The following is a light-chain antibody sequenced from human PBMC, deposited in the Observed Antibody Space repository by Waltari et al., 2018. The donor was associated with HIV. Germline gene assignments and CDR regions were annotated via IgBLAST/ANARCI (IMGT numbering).Light chain of an antibody. CDR3: QQYGSSPPLT. J-gene: IGKJ4*01. V-gene: IGKV3-20*01. CDR2: GAS. Sequence: EIVLTQSPGTRSLSHGERATLSCRASQSVSISYIARYQQKPGQAPRLLIYGASSRATGISVRFSGIGSETDFTLTISRLEPEHFAVYYGQQYGSSPPLTFGGGTKVDIK. CDR1: QSVSISY.